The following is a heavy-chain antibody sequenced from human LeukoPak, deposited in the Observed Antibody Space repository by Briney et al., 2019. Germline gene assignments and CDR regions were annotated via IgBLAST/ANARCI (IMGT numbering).Heavy chain of an antibody. V-gene: IGHV3-74*01. CDR1: GFTFSPYW. J-gene: IGHJ4*02. CDR2: IKDDGSIT. CDR3: TRGDNFDY. D-gene: IGHD3-16*01. Sequence: GGSLRLSCAASGFTFSPYWMHWVRQAPGKGLVWVSRIKDDGSITSYADSVKGRFTISRDNAKNTLFLQVNRLRADDTAVYYCTRGDNFDYWGQGTLVTVSS.